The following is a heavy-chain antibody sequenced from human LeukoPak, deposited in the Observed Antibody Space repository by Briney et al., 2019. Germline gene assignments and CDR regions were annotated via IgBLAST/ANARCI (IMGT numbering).Heavy chain of an antibody. CDR2: TFYRSKWYN. V-gene: IGHV6-1*01. CDR1: GDSVSSNSVA. Sequence: SQTLSLTCAISGDSVSSNSVAWNWIRQSPSRGLEWLGRTFYRSKWYNDYVVSVKSRITINPDTSKNQFFLQLSSVTPEDTAVYYCARGKYSAFDIWGQGTMVTVSS. CDR3: ARGKYSAFDI. J-gene: IGHJ3*02. D-gene: IGHD2/OR15-2a*01.